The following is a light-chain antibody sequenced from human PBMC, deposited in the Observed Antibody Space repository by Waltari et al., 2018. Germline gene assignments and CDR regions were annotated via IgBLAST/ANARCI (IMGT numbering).Light chain of an antibody. CDR3: CSYVRSTWV. CDR2: EVS. V-gene: IGLV2-23*02. Sequence: QSALTQPASVSGSPGQSITISCTGTSSDVGKYNLVSWYQQHPGKAPKVMIYEVSKRPSGVSNRFSGSKSGNTAYLTMSGLQAEDEADYYCCSYVRSTWVFGGGTKLTVL. CDR1: SSDVGKYNL. J-gene: IGLJ3*02.